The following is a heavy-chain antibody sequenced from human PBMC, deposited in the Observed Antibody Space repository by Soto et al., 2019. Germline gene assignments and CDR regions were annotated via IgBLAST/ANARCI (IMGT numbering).Heavy chain of an antibody. J-gene: IGHJ2*01. CDR1: GASINNNDYY. CDR2: VYYSGTT. Sequence: SETLSLACTVSGASINNNDYYWSWIRQTPGKGLEWIGYVYYSGTTDYIPSLKSRLSMSIDKSQNQFTLKLNSVTAADTATYYCARMSYFYDKWYFDLWGRGTLVTVSS. D-gene: IGHD3-22*01. V-gene: IGHV4-30-4*01. CDR3: ARMSYFYDKWYFDL.